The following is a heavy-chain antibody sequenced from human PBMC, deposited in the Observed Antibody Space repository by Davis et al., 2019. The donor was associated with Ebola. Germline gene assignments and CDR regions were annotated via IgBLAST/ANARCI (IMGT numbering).Heavy chain of an antibody. J-gene: IGHJ4*02. V-gene: IGHV3-33*08. Sequence: GESLKISCAASGFTFSSYAMHWVRQAPGKGLEWVAIIWSDGSNEEYAESVNGRFTISRDNSKNTVYLQMNSLRAEDTAVYYCVRSCGTGCFILDYWSQGTLVTVSS. CDR1: GFTFSSYA. D-gene: IGHD2-21*02. CDR3: VRSCGTGCFILDY. CDR2: IWSDGSNE.